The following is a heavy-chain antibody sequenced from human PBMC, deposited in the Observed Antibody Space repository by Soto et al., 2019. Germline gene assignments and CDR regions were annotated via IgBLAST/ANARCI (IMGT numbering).Heavy chain of an antibody. CDR3: ADSAWYAFGF. Sequence: QITLKESGPTLGKPTQPLTLTCTFSGFSLTTTGAGVGWIRQPPGKALEWLALIYRDDDRRYSPSPKSRLTITKDTSKNQVVLTMTSMDTVDTATYFCADSAWYAFGFWGQGTLVTVSS. CDR1: GFSLTTTGAG. J-gene: IGHJ3*01. D-gene: IGHD2-8*02. V-gene: IGHV2-5*02. CDR2: IYRDDDR.